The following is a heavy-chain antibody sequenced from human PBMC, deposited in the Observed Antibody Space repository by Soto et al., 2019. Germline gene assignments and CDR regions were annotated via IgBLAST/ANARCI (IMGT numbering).Heavy chain of an antibody. D-gene: IGHD3-22*01. V-gene: IGHV5-10-1*01. Sequence: LGESLKISCKGSGYSFTSYWISWVRQMPGKGLEWMGRIDPSDSYTNYSSSFQGHVTISADKSISTAYLQWSSLKASDTAMYYCARHDHYYDSSGYTLYYYGMDVWGQGTTVTVSS. J-gene: IGHJ6*02. CDR2: IDPSDSYT. CDR1: GYSFTSYW. CDR3: ARHDHYYDSSGYTLYYYGMDV.